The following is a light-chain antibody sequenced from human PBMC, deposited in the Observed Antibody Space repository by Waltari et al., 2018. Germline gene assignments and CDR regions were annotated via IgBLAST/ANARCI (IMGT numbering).Light chain of an antibody. CDR3: QQYHNTPYT. J-gene: IGKJ2*01. CDR2: WAS. CDR1: QSVLHSSSNKNY. Sequence: DIVMTQSPESLALSLGEGATINCKSIQSVLHSSSNKNYLAWYQQKPGPPPKVLIYWASTRESGVPDRFSGSGSETDFTLTINSLQAEDVAVYYCQQYHNTPYTFGQGTKLEIK. V-gene: IGKV4-1*01.